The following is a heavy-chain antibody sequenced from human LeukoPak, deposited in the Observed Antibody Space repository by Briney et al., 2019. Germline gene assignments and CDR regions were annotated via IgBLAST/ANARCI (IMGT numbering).Heavy chain of an antibody. Sequence: PSETLSLTXTVSGGSISSYYWSWIRQPPGKGLEWIGYIYYSGSTNYNPSLKSRVTISVDTSKNQFSLKLSSVTAADTAVYYCARGTTTVTTANWFDPWGQGTLVTVSS. CDR2: IYYSGST. J-gene: IGHJ5*02. V-gene: IGHV4-59*01. D-gene: IGHD4-17*01. CDR1: GGSISSYY. CDR3: ARGTTTVTTANWFDP.